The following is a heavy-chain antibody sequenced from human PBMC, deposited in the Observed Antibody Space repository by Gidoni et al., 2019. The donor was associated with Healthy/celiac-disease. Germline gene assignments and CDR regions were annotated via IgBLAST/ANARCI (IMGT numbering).Heavy chain of an antibody. V-gene: IGHV3-21*01. CDR3: ARAHCSSTSCYPHFDY. J-gene: IGHJ4*02. Sequence: EVQLVESGGGLVKPGGSLRLSCAASGFTFSSYSMNWVRQAPGKGLEWVSSISSSSSYIYYADSVKGRFTISRDNAKNSLYLQMTSLRAEDTAVYYCARAHCSSTSCYPHFDYWGQGTLVTVSS. D-gene: IGHD2-2*01. CDR1: GFTFSSYS. CDR2: ISSSSSYI.